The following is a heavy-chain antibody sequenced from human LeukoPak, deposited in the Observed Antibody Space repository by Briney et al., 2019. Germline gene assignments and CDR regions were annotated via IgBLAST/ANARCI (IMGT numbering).Heavy chain of an antibody. CDR3: AAEPSIGDAFDI. J-gene: IGHJ3*02. D-gene: IGHD3-16*02. CDR2: INPSGGST. Sequence: ASVKVSCKASGYTFTSYYMHWVRQAPGQGLEWMGIINPSGGSTSYAQKFQGRVTMTRDMSTSTVYMELSSLRSEDTAVYYCAAEPSIGDAFDIWGQGTMVTVSS. V-gene: IGHV1-46*01. CDR1: GYTFTSYY.